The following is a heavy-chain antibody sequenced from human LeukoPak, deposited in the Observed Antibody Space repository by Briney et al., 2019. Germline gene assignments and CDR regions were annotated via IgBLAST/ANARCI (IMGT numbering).Heavy chain of an antibody. Sequence: ASVKVSCKASGYTFTGYCMHWVRQAPGQGLEWMGWINPNSGGTNYAQKFQGRVTMTRDTSISTAYMELSSLRSEDTAVYYCARGGKNEVVVIISIDYWGQGTLVTVSS. D-gene: IGHD3-22*01. J-gene: IGHJ4*02. CDR3: ARGGKNEVVVIISIDY. V-gene: IGHV1-2*02. CDR2: INPNSGGT. CDR1: GYTFTGYC.